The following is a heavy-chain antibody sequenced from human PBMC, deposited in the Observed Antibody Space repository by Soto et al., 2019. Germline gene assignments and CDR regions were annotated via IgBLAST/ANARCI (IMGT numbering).Heavy chain of an antibody. V-gene: IGHV1-18*01. CDR3: AREDIAAAGGGFDP. CDR2: VSTYSGDT. CDR1: GYTFTRFP. J-gene: IGHJ5*02. Sequence: ASVKVSCKASGYTFTRFPFNWVRQVPGQGLEWMGWVSTYSGDTNYAQKFRGRVTMTRDTATSTVYMELRSLRSDDTAVYYCAREDIAAAGGGFDPWGQGTLVTVSS. D-gene: IGHD6-13*01.